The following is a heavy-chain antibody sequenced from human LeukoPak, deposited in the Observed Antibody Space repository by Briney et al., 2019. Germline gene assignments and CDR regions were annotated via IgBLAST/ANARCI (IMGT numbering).Heavy chain of an antibody. Sequence: GGSLRLSCAASGFTFSSYAMSWVRQAPGKGLEWVSAISGSGGSTYYADSVKGRFTISRDNSKNTLYLQMNSLRAEDTAAYFCAKSGTVGATRFDWYFDLWGRGTQVTVSS. CDR2: ISGSGGST. V-gene: IGHV3-23*01. D-gene: IGHD1-26*01. CDR3: AKSGTVGATRFDWYFDL. CDR1: GFTFSSYA. J-gene: IGHJ2*01.